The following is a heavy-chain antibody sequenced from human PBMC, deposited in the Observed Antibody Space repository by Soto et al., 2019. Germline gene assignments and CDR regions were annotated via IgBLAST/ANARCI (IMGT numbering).Heavy chain of an antibody. CDR1: GFTFSSSW. D-gene: IGHD4-17*01. Sequence: GGSLRLSCAASGFTFSSSWMHWVRQAPGKGLVWVSGISGGGGTTDYADSVKGRFTISRDNSKKTLYLQMNSLRAEDTAVYYCAKGGVAVTIDYWGQGTLVTVSS. CDR2: ISGGGGTT. CDR3: AKGGVAVTIDY. J-gene: IGHJ4*02. V-gene: IGHV3-74*01.